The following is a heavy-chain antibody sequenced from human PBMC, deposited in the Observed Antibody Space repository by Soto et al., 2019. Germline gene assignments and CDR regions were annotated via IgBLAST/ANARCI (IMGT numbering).Heavy chain of an antibody. CDR2: IYYSGST. J-gene: IGHJ4*02. CDR3: SRVYAYYFDY. V-gene: IGHV4-31*03. CDR1: GGSISSGGYY. Sequence: SETLSLTCTVSGGSISSGGYYWSWIRQHPGKGLEWIGYIYYSGSTYYNPSLKSRVTISVDTSKNQFSLKLSSVTAADTAVYYCSRVYAYYFDYWGQGTLVTVSS. D-gene: IGHD2-8*01.